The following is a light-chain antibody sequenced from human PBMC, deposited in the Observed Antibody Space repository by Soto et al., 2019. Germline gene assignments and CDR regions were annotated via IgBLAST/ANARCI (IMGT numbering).Light chain of an antibody. CDR3: QQSYMDPIT. Sequence: DIQMTQSPSSLSASVGNRVTITCRASQSISPYLNWYQKKPGKAPNLLIYDASRLQSGVPSRFSGSGGGTDVTLSISSVQPEDFATYFCQQSYMDPITFGQGTQLEI. CDR1: QSISPY. CDR2: DAS. V-gene: IGKV1-39*01. J-gene: IGKJ5*01.